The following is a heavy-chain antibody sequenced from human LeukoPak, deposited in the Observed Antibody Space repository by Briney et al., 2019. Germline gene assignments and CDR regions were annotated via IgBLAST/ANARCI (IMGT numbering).Heavy chain of an antibody. CDR1: RYTFTSYA. CDR3: ARVRGGSYYGPDY. CDR2: INAGNGNT. J-gene: IGHJ4*02. D-gene: IGHD1-26*01. V-gene: IGHV1-3*01. Sequence: ASVKVSCKASRYTFTSYAMHWVRQAPGQRLEWMGWINAGNGNTRYSQKLQGRVTITRDTSASTAYMELSSLRSEDTAVYYCARVRGGSYYGPDYWGQGTLVTVSS.